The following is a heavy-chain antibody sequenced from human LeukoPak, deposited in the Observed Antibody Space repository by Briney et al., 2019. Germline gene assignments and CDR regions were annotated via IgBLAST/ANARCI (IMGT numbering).Heavy chain of an antibody. D-gene: IGHD3-22*01. V-gene: IGHV3-23*01. J-gene: IGHJ4*02. CDR2: ISGSGGST. CDR1: GFTFTSYA. Sequence: PGGSLRLSCTASGFTFTSYAMSWVRQAPGKGLEWVSVISGSGGSTKRVDSVKGRFIISRDNSKSTLYLQMNSLRAEDTAIYYCAKESGDDGSGYYEVFDYWGQGTPVTVSS. CDR3: AKESGDDGSGYYEVFDY.